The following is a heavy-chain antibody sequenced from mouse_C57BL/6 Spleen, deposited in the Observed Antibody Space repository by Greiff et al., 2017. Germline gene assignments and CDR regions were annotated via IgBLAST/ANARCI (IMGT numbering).Heavy chain of an antibody. V-gene: IGHV1-80*01. CDR1: GYAFSSYW. Sequence: QVQLQQSGAELVKPGASVKISCKASGYAFSSYWMNWVKQRPGKGLAWIGQIYPGDGDTNYNGKFKGKATLTVDKSSSKAYMQLSSLTSEVSAVYFCARNGNLAYWGQGTLVTVSA. CDR2: IYPGDGDT. J-gene: IGHJ3*01. CDR3: ARNGNLAY. D-gene: IGHD2-1*01.